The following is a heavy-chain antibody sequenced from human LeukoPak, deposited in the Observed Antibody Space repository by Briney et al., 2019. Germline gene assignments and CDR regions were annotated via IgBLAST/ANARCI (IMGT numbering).Heavy chain of an antibody. CDR3: ARHWETSSWYVDY. D-gene: IGHD6-13*01. CDR2: ISYSGST. J-gene: IGHJ4*02. CDR1: GGSISSYY. Sequence: SETLSLTCSVSGGSISSYYWSWIRQPPGKGLEWIGYISYSGSTNYNPSLKSRVTISVDTSKNQLSLKLSSVTAADTAVYYCARHWETSSWYVDYWGQGTLVTVSS. V-gene: IGHV4-59*08.